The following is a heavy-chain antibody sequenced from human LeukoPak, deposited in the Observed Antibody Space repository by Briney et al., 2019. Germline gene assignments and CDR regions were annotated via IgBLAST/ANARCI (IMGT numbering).Heavy chain of an antibody. CDR2: INPNSGGT. D-gene: IGHD1-20*01. CDR1: GYTFTGYY. J-gene: IGHJ4*02. CDR3: ARTVLKGYDNCGY. Sequence: GASVKVSCKASGYTFTGYYMHWVRQAPGQGLEWMGRINPNSGGTNYAQKFQGRVTMTRDTSISIAYMELSRLRSDDTAVYYCARTVLKGYDNCGYWGQGTLVTVST. V-gene: IGHV1-2*06.